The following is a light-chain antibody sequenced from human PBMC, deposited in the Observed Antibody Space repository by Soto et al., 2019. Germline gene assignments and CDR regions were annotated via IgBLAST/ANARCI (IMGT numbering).Light chain of an antibody. CDR1: QDIMNY. CDR2: DAS. V-gene: IGKV1-33*01. CDR3: QQFDSVPCT. Sequence: IQMNQSPSSLSASVGDRVTITCQARQDIMNYLIWYQQKPGKAPKLLIYDASSLGTGVSSRFSGSGSGTHFTLTISSLQPEDIATYYCQQFDSVPCTFGQGTKLEMK. J-gene: IGKJ2*02.